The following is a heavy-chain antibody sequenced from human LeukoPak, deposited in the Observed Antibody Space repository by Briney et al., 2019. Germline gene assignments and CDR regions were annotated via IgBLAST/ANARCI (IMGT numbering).Heavy chain of an antibody. D-gene: IGHD6-13*01. V-gene: IGHV1-18*01. CDR2: ISAYNGNT. J-gene: IGHJ4*02. CDR1: GYTFTSYG. Sequence: ASVKVSCKASGYTFTSYGIGWVRQAPGQGLEWMGWISAYNGNTNYAQKLQGRVTMTTDTSTSTAYMELRSLRSDDTAVYYCARVRYVKQQLVRVDYWGQGTLVTVSS. CDR3: ARVRYVKQQLVRVDY.